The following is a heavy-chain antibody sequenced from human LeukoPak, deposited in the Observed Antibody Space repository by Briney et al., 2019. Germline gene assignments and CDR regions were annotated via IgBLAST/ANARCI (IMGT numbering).Heavy chain of an antibody. V-gene: IGHV3-23*01. J-gene: IGHJ4*02. CDR3: ARCATGRTFGSLREIKRSREIDY. CDR2: ISGSGGNT. D-gene: IGHD1-1*01. Sequence: GSLRLSCAASGFIFSSYAMSWVRQAPGKGLEWVSGISGSGGNTFYADSVKGRFTISRDNSKSTLSLQMNSLRVEDTAVYYCARCATGRTFGSLREIKRSREIDYWGQGTLVTVSS. CDR1: GFIFSSYA.